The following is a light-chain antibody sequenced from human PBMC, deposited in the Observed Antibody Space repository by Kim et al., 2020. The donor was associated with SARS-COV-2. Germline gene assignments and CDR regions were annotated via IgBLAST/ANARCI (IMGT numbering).Light chain of an antibody. Sequence: GQNVTICCSGSSSNVGNNFVSWYHHLPGTAPKLLIYDSNKRPSGVPNRFSGSKSGTSATLGITGLQTGDEADYYCGTWDVSLSAVVFGGGTQLTVL. CDR1: SSNVGNNF. CDR2: DSN. V-gene: IGLV1-51*01. J-gene: IGLJ3*02. CDR3: GTWDVSLSAVV.